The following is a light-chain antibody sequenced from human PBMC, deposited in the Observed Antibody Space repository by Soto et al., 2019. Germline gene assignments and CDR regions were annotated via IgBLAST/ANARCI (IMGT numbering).Light chain of an antibody. CDR1: RSNIESNY. CDR3: ASCDDSLSGPV. Sequence: QSVLTQPPSASGTPGQRVTISCSGSRSNIESNYVYWYQQLPGTAPKLLIYRNNQRPSGVPDRFSGSKSGTSASLAISGLRSDDEADYYCASCDDSLSGPVFGGGTKVTVL. V-gene: IGLV1-47*01. J-gene: IGLJ2*01. CDR2: RNN.